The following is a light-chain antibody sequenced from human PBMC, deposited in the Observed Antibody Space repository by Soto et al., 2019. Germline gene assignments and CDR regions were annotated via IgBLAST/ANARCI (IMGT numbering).Light chain of an antibody. CDR2: GAS. CDR1: QSVSSN. CDR3: QQYNNWPKT. Sequence: EIVMMQSPGIMSMSPGEGATLSCRASQSVSSNLAWYQQKPGQAPRLLIYGASTRATGIPARFSGSGSGTEFTLTISSLQSEDFAVYYCQQYNNWPKTFGQGTKVDI. J-gene: IGKJ1*01. V-gene: IGKV3-15*01.